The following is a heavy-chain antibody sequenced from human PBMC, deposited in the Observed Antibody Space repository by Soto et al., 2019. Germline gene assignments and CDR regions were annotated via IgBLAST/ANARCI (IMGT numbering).Heavy chain of an antibody. Sequence: PGGSLRLSCAASGFTFSNAWMNWVRQAPGKGLEWVGRIKSKTDGGTTDNAAPVKGRFTISRDDSKNTLYLQMNSLKTEDTAVYYCTTAGDGYNYWDYYYYGMDVWGQGTTVTVSS. D-gene: IGHD5-12*01. CDR3: TTAGDGYNYWDYYYYGMDV. CDR1: GFTFSNAW. J-gene: IGHJ6*02. V-gene: IGHV3-15*07. CDR2: IKSKTDGGTT.